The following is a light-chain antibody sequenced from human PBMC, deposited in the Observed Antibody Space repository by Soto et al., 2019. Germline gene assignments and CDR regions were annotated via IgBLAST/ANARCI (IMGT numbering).Light chain of an antibody. CDR3: QQYYTNPLT. J-gene: IGKJ4*01. V-gene: IGKV4-1*01. Sequence: DIVMTQSPDSLAVSLGERATINCKSSQSVLYSSNNKNYLAWYQQKPGQPPKLLIYWASTRESGVPDLFSGSGSGTDFTLTISSLQAEDVAVYYCQQYYTNPLTFGGGTKVGVK. CDR2: WAS. CDR1: QSVLYSSNNKNY.